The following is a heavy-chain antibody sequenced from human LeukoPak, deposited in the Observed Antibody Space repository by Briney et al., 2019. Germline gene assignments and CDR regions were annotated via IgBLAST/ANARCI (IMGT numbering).Heavy chain of an antibody. V-gene: IGHV4-39*07. Sequence: PSETLSLTCTVSGGSISSSIYYWGWIRQPPGKGLEWIGSIYYSGSTYYNPSLKSRVTISVDTSKNQFSLKLSSVTAADTAVYYCARETGENDLDYWGQGTLVTVSS. CDR3: ARETGENDLDY. CDR1: GGSISSSIYY. D-gene: IGHD1-1*01. J-gene: IGHJ4*02. CDR2: IYYSGST.